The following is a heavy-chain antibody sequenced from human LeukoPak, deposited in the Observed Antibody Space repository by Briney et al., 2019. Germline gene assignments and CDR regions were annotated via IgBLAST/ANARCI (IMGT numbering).Heavy chain of an antibody. Sequence: SETLSLTCAVYGGSFSGYYWSWIRQPPGKGLEWIGEINHSGGTNYNPSLKSRVTISVDTSKNQFSLKLSSATAADTAVYYCARSPVVVAARWFDPWGQGTLVTVSS. D-gene: IGHD2-15*01. CDR2: INHSGGT. J-gene: IGHJ5*02. CDR1: GGSFSGYY. V-gene: IGHV4-34*01. CDR3: ARSPVVVAARWFDP.